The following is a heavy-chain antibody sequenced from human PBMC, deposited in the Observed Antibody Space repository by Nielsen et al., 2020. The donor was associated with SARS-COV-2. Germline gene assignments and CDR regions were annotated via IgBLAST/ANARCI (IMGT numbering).Heavy chain of an antibody. V-gene: IGHV4-31*03. D-gene: IGHD4-11*01. CDR1: GGSISSGGYY. J-gene: IGHJ5*02. CDR3: ARGEKRRFSVTTLDWFDP. CDR2: IYYSGST. Sequence: LRLSCTVSGGSISSGGYYWSWIRQHPGKGLEWIGYIYYSGSTYYNPSLKSRVTISVDTSKNQFSLKLSSVTAADTAVYYCARGEKRRFSVTTLDWFDPWGQGTLVTVSS.